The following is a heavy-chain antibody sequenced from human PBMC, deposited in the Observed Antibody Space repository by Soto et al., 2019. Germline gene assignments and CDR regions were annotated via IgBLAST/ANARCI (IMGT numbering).Heavy chain of an antibody. V-gene: IGHV2-5*02. J-gene: IGHJ4*02. D-gene: IGHD3-10*01. CDR1: GFSLSTSGVG. CDR3: AHCKDYGSGSYPFDH. Sequence: QITLKESGPTLVKPTQTLTLTCTFSGFSLSTSGVGVGWIRQPPGKALEWLALIYWDDDKRYSPSLKSRLTITKDTSKNQVVLTMTNMDPVDTATYYCAHCKDYGSGSYPFDHWGQGILVTVSS. CDR2: IYWDDDK.